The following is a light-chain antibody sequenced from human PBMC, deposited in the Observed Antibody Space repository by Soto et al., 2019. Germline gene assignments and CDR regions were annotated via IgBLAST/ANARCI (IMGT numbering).Light chain of an antibody. CDR3: MQALQTLLT. Sequence: DIVMTQSPLSLPVTPGEPASISCRSSQSLLHSNGYNYLDWYLQNPVQSPQLLIYLGSNRASGVPDRFSGSGSGTDFTLKISRVEAEDVGVYYCMQALQTLLTFGGGTKVEIK. J-gene: IGKJ4*01. V-gene: IGKV2-28*01. CDR1: QSLLHSNGYNY. CDR2: LGS.